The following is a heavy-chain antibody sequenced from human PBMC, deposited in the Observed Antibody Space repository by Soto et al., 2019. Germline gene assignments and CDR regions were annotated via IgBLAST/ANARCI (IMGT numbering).Heavy chain of an antibody. CDR2: IYSGGST. J-gene: IGHJ4*02. D-gene: IGHD4-4*01. CDR1: GFTVSSNY. V-gene: IGHV3-53*01. CDR3: AREGYSNYFDY. Sequence: GGFLRLSCAASGFTVSSNYMSWVRQAPGKGLEWVSVIYSGGSTYYADSVKGRFTISRDNSKNTLYLQMNSLRAEDTAVYYCAREGYSNYFDYWGQGTLVTVSS.